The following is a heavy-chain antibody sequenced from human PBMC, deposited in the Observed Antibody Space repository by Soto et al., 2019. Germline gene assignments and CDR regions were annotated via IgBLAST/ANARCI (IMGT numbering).Heavy chain of an antibody. J-gene: IGHJ4*02. D-gene: IGHD5-12*01. Sequence: ETLSLTCTVSGGSISSYYWSWIRQPPGKGLEWIGYIYYSGSTNYNPSLKSRVTISVDTSKNQFSLKLSSVTAADTAVYYCARSPNSGYDTNFDYWGQGTLVTVSS. CDR3: ARSPNSGYDTNFDY. V-gene: IGHV4-59*01. CDR1: GGSISSYY. CDR2: IYYSGST.